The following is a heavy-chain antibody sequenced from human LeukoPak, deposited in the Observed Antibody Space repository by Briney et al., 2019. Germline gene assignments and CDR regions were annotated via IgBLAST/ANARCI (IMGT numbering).Heavy chain of an antibody. D-gene: IGHD5-18*01. V-gene: IGHV4-34*01. CDR2: INHSGST. CDR1: GGSFSGYY. J-gene: IGHJ4*02. CDR3: ARGVRSSTYSYGFMNY. Sequence: PSETLSLTCAVYGGSFSGYYWSWIRQPPGKGLEWIGEINHSGSTNYNPSLKSRVTISVDTSKNQSSLKLNSVTAADTAVYYCARGVRSSTYSYGFMNYWGQGTLVTVSS.